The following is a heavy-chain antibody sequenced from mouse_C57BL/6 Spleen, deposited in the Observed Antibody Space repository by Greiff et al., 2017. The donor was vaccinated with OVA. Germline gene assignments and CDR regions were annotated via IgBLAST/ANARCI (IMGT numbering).Heavy chain of an antibody. J-gene: IGHJ3*01. V-gene: IGHV1-53*01. CDR3: ARSGYYGSSYPFAY. CDR2: INPSNGGT. CDR1: GYTFTSYW. Sequence: QVQLQQPGTELVKPGASVKLSCKASGYTFTSYWMPWVKQRPGQGLEWIGNINPSNGGTNYNEKFKSKATLTVDKSSSTAYMQLSSLTSEDSAGYYCARSGYYGSSYPFAYWGQGTLVTGSA. D-gene: IGHD1-1*01.